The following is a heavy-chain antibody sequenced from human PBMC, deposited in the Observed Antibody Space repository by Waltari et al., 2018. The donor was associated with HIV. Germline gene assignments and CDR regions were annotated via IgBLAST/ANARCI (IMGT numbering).Heavy chain of an antibody. D-gene: IGHD3-22*01. CDR3: ARGYYYDSSGHYQFDY. V-gene: IGHV4-34*01. CDR2: INPGESA. J-gene: IGHJ4*02. CDR1: GDSFSGYY. Sequence: QVHLQQWGAGLLKSSETLSLTCAVYGDSFSGYYWNWIRQPPGKGLEWIGEINPGESANYTPSLKSRVSISVDTSKNHFSLNLRSVTAADTAVYYCARGYYYDSSGHYQFDYWGQGTLVTVSS.